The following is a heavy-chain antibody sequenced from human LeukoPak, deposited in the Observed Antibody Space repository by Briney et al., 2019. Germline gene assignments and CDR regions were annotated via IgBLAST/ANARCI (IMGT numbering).Heavy chain of an antibody. V-gene: IGHV1-18*01. Sequence: ASVKVSCKASGYTFTSYGISWVRQAPGQGLEWMGWISAYNGNTNYAQKLQGRVTMTTDTSTSTAYMELRSLRSDDTAVYYCARVTTMIVVRADFDAFDIWGQGTMVTVSS. CDR2: ISAYNGNT. CDR3: ARVTTMIVVRADFDAFDI. CDR1: GYTFTSYG. J-gene: IGHJ3*02. D-gene: IGHD3-22*01.